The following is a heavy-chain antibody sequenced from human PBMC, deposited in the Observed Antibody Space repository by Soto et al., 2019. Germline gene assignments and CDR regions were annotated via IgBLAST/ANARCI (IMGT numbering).Heavy chain of an antibody. D-gene: IGHD3-3*01. Sequence: SVKVSCKASGGTFSSYAISWVRQAPGQGLEWMGGIIPIFGTANYAQKFQGRVTVTADKSTSTAYMELSSLRSEDTAVYYCARIPAIFGVVIIRGAFDIWGQGTVVTVSS. V-gene: IGHV1-69*06. CDR1: GGTFSSYA. CDR2: IIPIFGTA. CDR3: ARIPAIFGVVIIRGAFDI. J-gene: IGHJ3*02.